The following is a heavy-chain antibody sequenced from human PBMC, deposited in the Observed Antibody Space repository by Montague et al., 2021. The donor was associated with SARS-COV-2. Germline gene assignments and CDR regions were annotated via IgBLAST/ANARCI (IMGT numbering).Heavy chain of an antibody. CDR1: GFTFTTYA. CDR3: ARDLFYIRNYYYYYGMDV. J-gene: IGHJ6*02. Sequence: SLRLSCAASGFTFTTYAMHWVRQAPGKGLEWMAVISNDGTKIYYADSVKGRFTISRDNSKNTLYLQLSRLRAEDTVLYHCARDLFYIRNYYYYYGMDVWGQGTTVTVSS. CDR2: ISNDGTKI. D-gene: IGHD2/OR15-2a*01. V-gene: IGHV3-30*04.